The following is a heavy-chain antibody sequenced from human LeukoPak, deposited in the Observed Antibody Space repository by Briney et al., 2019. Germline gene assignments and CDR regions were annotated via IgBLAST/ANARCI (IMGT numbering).Heavy chain of an antibody. V-gene: IGHV3-23*01. CDR1: GFTFSSYA. D-gene: IGHD6-19*01. J-gene: IGHJ3*02. Sequence: GGSLRLSCAASGFTFSSYAMSWVRQAPGKGLEWVSAISGSGGSTYYADSVKGRFTISRDNSKNTLYLQMNSLRAEDTAVYYCAKEGVRQQWLTGAFDIWGHGTMVTVSS. CDR3: AKEGVRQQWLTGAFDI. CDR2: ISGSGGST.